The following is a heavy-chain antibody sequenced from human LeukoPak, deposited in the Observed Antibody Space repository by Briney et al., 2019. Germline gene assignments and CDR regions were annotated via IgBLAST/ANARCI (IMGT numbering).Heavy chain of an antibody. D-gene: IGHD3-10*01. J-gene: IGHJ3*02. CDR2: ISGSGSRT. CDR1: GFTVSSYA. Sequence: GGSLRLSCAASGFTVSSYAMSWVRQAPGKWLEWVSGISGSGSRTFYADSVKGRFTVSRDNSKNTMYLQMNSLRAEDTAVYYCATLGHAFDIWGQGTMVTVSS. CDR3: ATLGHAFDI. V-gene: IGHV3-23*01.